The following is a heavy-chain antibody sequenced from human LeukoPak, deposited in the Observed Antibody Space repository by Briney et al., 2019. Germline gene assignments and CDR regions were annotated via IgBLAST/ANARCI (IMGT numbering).Heavy chain of an antibody. J-gene: IGHJ4*02. Sequence: SETLSLTCTVSGDSIGRYFWSWIRQSPTKGVEWLGYMHFSGAINYNPSLKSRVTISVDTSKKEFSLKLTSVTAADTAVYFCARDTGDYPYYFDYWGQGILVTVSS. CDR3: ARDTGDYPYYFDY. D-gene: IGHD3-9*01. CDR2: MHFSGAI. CDR1: GDSIGRYF. V-gene: IGHV4-59*01.